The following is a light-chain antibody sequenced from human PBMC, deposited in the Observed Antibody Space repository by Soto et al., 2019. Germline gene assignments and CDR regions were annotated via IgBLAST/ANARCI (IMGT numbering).Light chain of an antibody. CDR1: QSVTTN. Sequence: EVVMTQSPGTLSVSPWERATLSCRASQSVTTNMAWYQQKPGQAPRLLIYGASTRATGIPARFSGSGSGTDFTLTISSLEPEDFAVYYCQQRSATFGQGTKVDIK. CDR3: QQRSAT. J-gene: IGKJ1*01. V-gene: IGKV3-15*01. CDR2: GAS.